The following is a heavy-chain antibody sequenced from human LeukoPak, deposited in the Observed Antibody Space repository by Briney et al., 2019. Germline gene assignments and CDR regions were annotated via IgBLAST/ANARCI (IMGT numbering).Heavy chain of an antibody. V-gene: IGHV1-69*13. CDR2: ISAYNGNT. CDR1: GGTFSNYA. D-gene: IGHD2-21*02. J-gene: IGHJ5*02. Sequence: SVKVSCKASGGTFSNYAISWVRQAPGQGLEWMGWISAYNGNTNYAQKFQGRVTITADESTSTAYMELSSLRSEDTAVYYCARAYCGGDCYPNWFDPWGQGTLVTVSS. CDR3: ARAYCGGDCYPNWFDP.